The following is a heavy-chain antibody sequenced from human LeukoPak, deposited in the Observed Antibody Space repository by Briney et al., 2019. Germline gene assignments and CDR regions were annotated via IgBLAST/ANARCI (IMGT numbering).Heavy chain of an antibody. Sequence: PSGTLSLTCAVSGGSISSSNWWSWVRQPPGKGLEWIGEIYHSGSTNYNPSLKSRVTISVDKSKNQFSLKLSSVTAADTAVYYCARDRVAAAGSFDPWGQGTLVTVSS. D-gene: IGHD6-13*01. CDR1: GGSISSSNW. J-gene: IGHJ5*02. V-gene: IGHV4-4*02. CDR2: IYHSGST. CDR3: ARDRVAAAGSFDP.